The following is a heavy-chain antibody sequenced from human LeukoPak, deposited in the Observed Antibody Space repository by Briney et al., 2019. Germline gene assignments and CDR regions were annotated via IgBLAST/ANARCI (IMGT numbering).Heavy chain of an antibody. J-gene: IGHJ4*02. V-gene: IGHV3-33*08. CDR2: IWYDGSNK. CDR3: ARGLLGPIAAAGDY. D-gene: IGHD6-13*01. CDR1: GFTFSSYW. Sequence: GGSLRLSCITSGFTFSSYWMSWVRQAPGKGLEWVAVIWYDGSNKYYADSVKGRFTISRDNSKNTLYLQMNSLRAEDTAVYYCARGLLGPIAAAGDYWGQGTLVTVSS.